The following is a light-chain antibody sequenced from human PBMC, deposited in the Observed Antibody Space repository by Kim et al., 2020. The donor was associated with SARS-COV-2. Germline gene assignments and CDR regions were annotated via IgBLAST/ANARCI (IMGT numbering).Light chain of an antibody. V-gene: IGLV3-19*01. Sequence: VSVALGQTVRITCQGDSLRSYYASWYQQKPGQAPVLVIYGKNNRPSGIPDRFSGSSSGNTASLTITGAQAEDEADYYCNSRDSSGNHWVFGGGTQADRP. J-gene: IGLJ3*02. CDR3: NSRDSSGNHWV. CDR2: GKN. CDR1: SLRSYY.